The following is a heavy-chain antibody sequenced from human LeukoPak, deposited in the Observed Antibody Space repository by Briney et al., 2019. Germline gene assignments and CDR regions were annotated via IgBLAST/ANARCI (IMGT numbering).Heavy chain of an antibody. CDR1: GYTFTSYG. CDR2: ISAYNGNT. J-gene: IGHJ4*02. D-gene: IGHD3-3*01. CDR3: ARVEGDFWSGSYYGPFDY. V-gene: IGHV1-18*01. Sequence: ASVKVSCKASGYTFTSYGISWVRQAPGQGLEWMGWISAYNGNTNYAQKLQGRVTMTTDTSTSTAYMELRSLRSEDTAVYYCARVEGDFWSGSYYGPFDYWGQGTLVTVSS.